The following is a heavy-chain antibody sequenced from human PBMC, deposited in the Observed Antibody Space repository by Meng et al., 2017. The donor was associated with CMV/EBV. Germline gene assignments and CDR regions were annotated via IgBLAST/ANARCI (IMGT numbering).Heavy chain of an antibody. Sequence: GGSLRLSCAASGFTFSSYGMHWVRQAPGKGLEWVAFIRYDGSNKYYADSVKGRFTISRDNSKNTLYLQMNSLRAEDTAVYYCAKVSTIFGVVIPDPYYYYGMDVWGQGTTVTVSS. J-gene: IGHJ6*02. D-gene: IGHD3-3*01. CDR1: GFTFSSYG. CDR2: IRYDGSNK. CDR3: AKVSTIFGVVIPDPYYYYGMDV. V-gene: IGHV3-30*02.